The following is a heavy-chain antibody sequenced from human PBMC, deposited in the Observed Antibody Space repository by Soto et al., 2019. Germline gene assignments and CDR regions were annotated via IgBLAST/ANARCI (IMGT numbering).Heavy chain of an antibody. CDR2: ISSRSDI. J-gene: IGHJ4*02. CDR1: GFTFSTYS. Sequence: LRLSCVGSGFTFSTYSINWVRQAPGKGLEWVSSISSRSDIYYADSVKGRFTISRDNAKNSVSLQMNSLRAEDTAVYYCAKLYWGTIGTSYDYFDYWGQGALVTVSS. V-gene: IGHV3-21*01. CDR3: AKLYWGTIGTSYDYFDY. D-gene: IGHD1-1*01.